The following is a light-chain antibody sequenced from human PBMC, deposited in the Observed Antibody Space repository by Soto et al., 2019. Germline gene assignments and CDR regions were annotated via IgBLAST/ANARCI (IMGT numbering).Light chain of an antibody. CDR1: SGHSSYA. Sequence: QLVLTQSPSASASLGASVKLTCTLSSGHSSYAIAWHQQQPEKGPRYLMKLNSDGSHSKGDGIPDRFSGSSSGAERYLTIYSLQSEDEGDYYCQTWGTGIRVFGGGTKLTVL. CDR2: LNSDGSH. CDR3: QTWGTGIRV. V-gene: IGLV4-69*01. J-gene: IGLJ3*02.